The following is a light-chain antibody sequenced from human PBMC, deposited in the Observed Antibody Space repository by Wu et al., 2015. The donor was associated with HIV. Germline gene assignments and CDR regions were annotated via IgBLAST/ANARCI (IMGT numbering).Light chain of an antibody. Sequence: DTQMTQSPSTLSASVGDRVTITCRARQSLSKWLAWYQQKPGTGPRLLIYKTSTLQDGVPSRFTTSASGTEFTLTITGLQPDDFATYYCHQYNSHWTFGQGTKVE. J-gene: IGKJ1*01. V-gene: IGKV1-5*03. CDR3: HQYNSHWT. CDR1: QSLSKW. CDR2: KTS.